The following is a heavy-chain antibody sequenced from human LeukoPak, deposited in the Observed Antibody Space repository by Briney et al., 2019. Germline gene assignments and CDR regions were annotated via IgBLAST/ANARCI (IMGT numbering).Heavy chain of an antibody. CDR1: GGTFSSYA. CDR2: IIPIFGTA. CDR3: ARGAPIRVAVAATFDP. Sequence: SVKVSCKASGGTFSSYAISWVRQAPGQGLEWMGGIIPIFGTANYAQKFQGRVTITRDTSASTAYMELSSLRSEDTAVYYCARGAPIRVAVAATFDPWGQGTLVTVPS. D-gene: IGHD6-19*01. J-gene: IGHJ5*02. V-gene: IGHV1-69*05.